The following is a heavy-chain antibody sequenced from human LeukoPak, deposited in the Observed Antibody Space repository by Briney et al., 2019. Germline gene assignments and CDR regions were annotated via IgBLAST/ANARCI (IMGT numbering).Heavy chain of an antibody. V-gene: IGHV3-74*01. CDR1: GFTFSSYW. CDR2: INSDGTSK. Sequence: GGSLRLSYAASGFTFSSYWMHWVRQAPGKGLVGLSRINSDGTSKSYPDSVKGRFTIYRDNAKTTLYLQMNSLRAEDTAVYYCARGARAAAGTFDYWGQGTLVTVSS. CDR3: ARGARAAAGTFDY. D-gene: IGHD6-13*01. J-gene: IGHJ4*02.